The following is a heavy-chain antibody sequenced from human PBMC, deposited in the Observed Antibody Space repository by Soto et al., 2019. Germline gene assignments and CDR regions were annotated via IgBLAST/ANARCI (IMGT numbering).Heavy chain of an antibody. Sequence: SETLSLTCAVYGGSFSGYYWSWIRQPPGKGLEWIGEINHSGSTNYNPSLKSRVTISVDTSKNQFSLKLSSVTAADTAVYYCARAAPLYCSGGSCCSVRDYWGQGTLVTVSA. CDR1: GGSFSGYY. J-gene: IGHJ4*02. CDR2: INHSGST. CDR3: ARAAPLYCSGGSCCSVRDY. V-gene: IGHV4-34*01. D-gene: IGHD2-15*01.